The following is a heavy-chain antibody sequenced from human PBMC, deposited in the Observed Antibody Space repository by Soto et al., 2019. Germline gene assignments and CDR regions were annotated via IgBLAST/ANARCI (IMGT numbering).Heavy chain of an antibody. J-gene: IGHJ4*02. Sequence: QVQLVQSGAEVKKPGASVKVSCKTSGYTFAAFFIHWIRQAPGQGLEWMGWINPTSGATVSAQKFQDRVTMTRDTSISTAYMELRGLKSDDTAVYYCTRDPDYGDYRGYFFDYWGQGTPVSVSS. V-gene: IGHV1-2*02. CDR3: TRDPDYGDYRGYFFDY. CDR2: INPTSGAT. D-gene: IGHD4-17*01. CDR1: GYTFAAFF.